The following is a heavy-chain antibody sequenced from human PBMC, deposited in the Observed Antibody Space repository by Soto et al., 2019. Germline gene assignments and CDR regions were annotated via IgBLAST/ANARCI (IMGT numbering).Heavy chain of an antibody. D-gene: IGHD3-22*01. CDR1: GGTFSSYA. CDR3: AKSSTRSSGYRTDQYYYYGMDV. CDR2: IIPIFGTA. J-gene: IGHJ6*02. V-gene: IGHV1-69*01. Sequence: QVQLVQSGAEVKKPGSSVKVSCKASGGTFSSYAISWVRQAPGQGLEWMGGIIPIFGTANYAQKFQGRVTITADESTSTAYMELSSLRSEDTAVYYCAKSSTRSSGYRTDQYYYYGMDVWGQGTTVTVSS.